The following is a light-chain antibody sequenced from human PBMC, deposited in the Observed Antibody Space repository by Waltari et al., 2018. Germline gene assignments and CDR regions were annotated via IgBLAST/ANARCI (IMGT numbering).Light chain of an antibody. J-gene: IGKJ4*01. CDR1: QRVSSN. CDR2: GAS. Sequence: EIVMTQSPATLSVSPGERATLSCRASQRVSSNLAWYQQKPGQAPRLLIYGASTRATGIPARFSGSGSGKEFTLTISSMQSEDFAVYYCQQYNNWPPELTFGGGTKVEIK. CDR3: QQYNNWPPELT. V-gene: IGKV3-15*01.